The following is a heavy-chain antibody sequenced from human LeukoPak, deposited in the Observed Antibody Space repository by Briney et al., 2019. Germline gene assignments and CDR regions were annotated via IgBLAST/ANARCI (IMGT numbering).Heavy chain of an antibody. V-gene: IGHV4-39*01. J-gene: IGHJ5*02. Sequence: SETLSLTCSVSGDSISTIGYFWIWIRQSPGRDLEWIGSIFKSGNTFYNMSLKSRVTISVDTSKNEFSLSLTSVTAADTAVYYCAGTGIRNWFDPWGQGILVTVSS. D-gene: IGHD1-14*01. CDR3: AGTGIRNWFDP. CDR2: IFKSGNT. CDR1: GDSISTIGYF.